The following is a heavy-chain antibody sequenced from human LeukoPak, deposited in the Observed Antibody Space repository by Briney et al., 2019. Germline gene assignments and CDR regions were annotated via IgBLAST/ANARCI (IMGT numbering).Heavy chain of an antibody. V-gene: IGHV1-24*01. CDR2: FDPEDGET. CDR1: GYTLTELS. CDR3: ATQLLSIQYFQH. J-gene: IGHJ1*01. D-gene: IGHD2-2*01. Sequence: ASVKVSCKVSGYTLTELSMHWVRQAPGKGLGGMGGFDPEDGETIYAQKFQGRVTMTEDTSTDTAYMELSSLRSEDTAVYYCATQLLSIQYFQHWGQGTLVTVSS.